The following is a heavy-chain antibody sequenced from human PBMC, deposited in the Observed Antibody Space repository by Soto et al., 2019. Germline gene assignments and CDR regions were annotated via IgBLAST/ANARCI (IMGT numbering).Heavy chain of an antibody. CDR2: VNGDSGNT. V-gene: IGHV1-18*01. Sequence: QVHLVQSGAEVKSPGASVKISCKTSGYTFTNYGITWVRQAPGQGLEWVGWVNGDSGNTNYAPKVEGRVTMTTDASTSTADMELRRLRSDDTGVYYCSRGSGLNDGSDVWGQGTVVTV. CDR3: SRGSGLNDGSDV. CDR1: GYTFTNYG. J-gene: IGHJ3*01.